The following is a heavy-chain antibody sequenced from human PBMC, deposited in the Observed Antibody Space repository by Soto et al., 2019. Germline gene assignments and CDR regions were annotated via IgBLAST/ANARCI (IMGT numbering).Heavy chain of an antibody. Sequence: ASVKVSCKTSNYPFSSYAMHWVRQAPGQRLEWMGWINAGNGNTKYSQKFQGRVTITRDTSASTAYMELSSLRSEDTAVYYCARGLDRERRIAAPNYYYGMDVWGQGTTVTVSS. CDR1: NYPFSSYA. CDR3: ARGLDRERRIAAPNYYYGMDV. D-gene: IGHD6-6*01. V-gene: IGHV1-3*01. J-gene: IGHJ6*02. CDR2: INAGNGNT.